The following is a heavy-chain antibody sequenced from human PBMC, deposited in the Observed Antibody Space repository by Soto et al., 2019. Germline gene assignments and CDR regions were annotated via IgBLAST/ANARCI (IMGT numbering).Heavy chain of an antibody. Sequence: NPSETLSLTCTVSGGSINSYFLSWIRQCPGKGLEWMGHIYYSGSTSYSPSLKSRVSISVDTSKNQFSLEVHSVTDAATAVYSCESAGTNMVQFDYWGQGTLVTVSS. J-gene: IGHJ4*02. CDR2: IYYSGST. CDR1: GGSINSYF. V-gene: IGHV4-59*01. CDR3: ESAGTNMVQFDY. D-gene: IGHD3-10*01.